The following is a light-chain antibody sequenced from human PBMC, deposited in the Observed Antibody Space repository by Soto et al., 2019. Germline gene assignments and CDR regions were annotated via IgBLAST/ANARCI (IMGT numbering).Light chain of an antibody. V-gene: IGKV3-15*01. CDR3: QQGHNWPLT. Sequence: EIVMTQSPATLSVSPGESATLSCRASQSISSELAWYQLKPGQPPRLLIYGASTRATGVPARFTGSGSGSDFTLTISGLQSEDFAVYYCQQGHNWPLTFGQGTRLEI. CDR1: QSISSE. CDR2: GAS. J-gene: IGKJ2*01.